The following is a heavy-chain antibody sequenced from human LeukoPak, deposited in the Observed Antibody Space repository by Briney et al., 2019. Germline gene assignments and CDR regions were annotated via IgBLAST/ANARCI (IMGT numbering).Heavy chain of an antibody. Sequence: GASVKVSCKASGYTFTSYAMHWVRQAPGQRLEWMGWINAGNGNTNYAQKLQGRVTMTTDTSTSTAYMELRSLRSDDTAVYYCARDLVISGSYGPGDDAFDIWGQGTMVTVSS. V-gene: IGHV1-3*01. J-gene: IGHJ3*02. CDR1: GYTFTSYA. CDR3: ARDLVISGSYGPGDDAFDI. CDR2: INAGNGNT. D-gene: IGHD1-26*01.